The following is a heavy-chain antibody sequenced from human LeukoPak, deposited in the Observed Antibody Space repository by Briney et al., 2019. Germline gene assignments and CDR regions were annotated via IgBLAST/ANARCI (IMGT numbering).Heavy chain of an antibody. J-gene: IGHJ4*02. CDR2: IYSGGST. CDR1: GFTVRSNY. V-gene: IGHV3-53*01. D-gene: IGHD3-22*01. Sequence: GGSLRLSCAASGFTVRSNYMSWVRQAPGKGLEWVSVIYSGGSTYYADSVKGRFTISRDNAKNSLYLQMNSLRAEDTAVYYCASDWTNYYDSSGYRDYWGQGTLVTVSS. CDR3: ASDWTNYYDSSGYRDY.